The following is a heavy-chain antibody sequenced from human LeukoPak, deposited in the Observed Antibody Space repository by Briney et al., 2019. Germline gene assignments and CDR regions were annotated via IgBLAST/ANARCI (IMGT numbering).Heavy chain of an antibody. Sequence: GGSLRLSCAASGFTFRSYAMSWVRQAPGKGLEWVSAISKDADATYYAGSVKGRFTISRDNSKNTLYLQMNSLRAEDTAVYYCAKVRVRGVNPPFDYWGQGTLVTVSS. CDR1: GFTFRSYA. CDR3: AKVRVRGVNPPFDY. J-gene: IGHJ4*02. V-gene: IGHV3-23*01. CDR2: ISKDADAT. D-gene: IGHD3-10*01.